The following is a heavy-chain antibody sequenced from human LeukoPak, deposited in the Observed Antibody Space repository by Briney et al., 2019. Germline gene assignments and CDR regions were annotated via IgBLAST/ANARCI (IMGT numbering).Heavy chain of an antibody. J-gene: IGHJ4*02. Sequence: ASVKVSCKASGYSFTGHFIYWVRQAPGQGLEWMGWINPNSGTTNYAQKFRGRVTMTRDTSMSTAGMDLSRLTSDDTAVYYCARDRSGSYGAFDYWGQGTLVTVSS. CDR2: INPNSGTT. CDR3: ARDRSGSYGAFDY. CDR1: GYSFTGHF. D-gene: IGHD1-26*01. V-gene: IGHV1-2*02.